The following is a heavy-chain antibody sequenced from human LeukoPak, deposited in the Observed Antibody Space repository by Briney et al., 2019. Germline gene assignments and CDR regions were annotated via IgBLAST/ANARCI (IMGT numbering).Heavy chain of an antibody. D-gene: IGHD6-13*01. CDR2: IYYSGST. CDR3: AREGRIAAAGIGNY. Sequence: PSETLSLTCTVSGGSISSGDYYWSWIRQPPGKGLEWIGYIYYSGSTYYNPSLKSRVTISVDTSKNQFSVKLSSVTAADTAVYYCAREGRIAAAGIGNYWGQGTLVTVSS. CDR1: GGSISSGDYY. J-gene: IGHJ4*02. V-gene: IGHV4-30-4*01.